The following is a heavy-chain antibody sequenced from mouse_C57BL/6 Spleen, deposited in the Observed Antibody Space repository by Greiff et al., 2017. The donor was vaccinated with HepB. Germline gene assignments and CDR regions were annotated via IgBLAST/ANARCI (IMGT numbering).Heavy chain of an antibody. V-gene: IGHV1-58*01. CDR3: ARWKYGNAMDY. CDR2: IYIGNGYT. J-gene: IGHJ4*01. D-gene: IGHD2-1*01. CDR1: GYTFTSYG. Sequence: EVKLVESGAELVRPGSSVKMSCKTSGYTFTSYGINWVKQRPGQGLEWIGYIYIGNGYTEYNEKFKGKATLTSDTSSSTAYMQLSSLTSDDSAIYFCARWKYGNAMDYWGQGTSVTVSS.